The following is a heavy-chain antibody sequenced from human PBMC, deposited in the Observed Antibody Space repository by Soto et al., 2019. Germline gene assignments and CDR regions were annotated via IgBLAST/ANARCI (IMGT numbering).Heavy chain of an antibody. J-gene: IGHJ5*02. CDR2: INAGNGNT. V-gene: IGHV1-3*01. CDR3: ARDLGYSSILVVNWFDP. Sequence: VASVKVSCKASGYTFTSYAMHWVRQAPGQRLEWMGWINAGNGNTKYSQKFQGRVTITRDTSASTAYMELSSLRSEDTAVYYCARDLGYSSILVVNWFDPWGQGTLVTVSS. CDR1: GYTFTSYA. D-gene: IGHD6-13*01.